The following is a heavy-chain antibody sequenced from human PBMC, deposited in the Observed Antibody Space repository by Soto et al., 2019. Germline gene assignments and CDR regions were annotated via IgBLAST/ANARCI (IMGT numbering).Heavy chain of an antibody. Sequence: QVQLVQSGAEVKKPGASVKVSCKASGYTFTSYGISWVRQAPGQGLEWMGWISAYNGNTNDAQKLQGRVTMPTDTSTSTAYIERRSMRSDVTAVYYCARDGAAFDIWGQGTMVTVSS. CDR3: ARDGAAFDI. V-gene: IGHV1-18*01. J-gene: IGHJ3*02. D-gene: IGHD2-15*01. CDR2: ISAYNGNT. CDR1: GYTFTSYG.